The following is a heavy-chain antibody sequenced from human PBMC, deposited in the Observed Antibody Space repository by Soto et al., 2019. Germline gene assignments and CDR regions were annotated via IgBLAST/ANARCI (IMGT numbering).Heavy chain of an antibody. J-gene: IGHJ4*02. CDR2: TYYRSKWYN. CDR3: ARDDHCSCGSCYNVADY. Sequence: QVQLQQSGPGLVKPSQTLSLTCAISGDSVSSHSAAWNWIRQSPSRGLEWLGRTYYRSKWYNDYAVSVKSRITINPDTSKNQFSLQLNSVTPEDTAVYYCARDDHCSCGSCYNVADYWGQGTLVTVSS. D-gene: IGHD2-15*01. V-gene: IGHV6-1*01. CDR1: GDSVSSHSAA.